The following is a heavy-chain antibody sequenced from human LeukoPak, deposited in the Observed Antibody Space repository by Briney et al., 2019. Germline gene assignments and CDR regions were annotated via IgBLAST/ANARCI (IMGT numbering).Heavy chain of an antibody. D-gene: IGHD3-10*01. V-gene: IGHV3-23*01. CDR1: GFAFSNYA. CDR2: ISGRGVTT. Sequence: GGSLRLSCAAPGFAFSNYAMSWVRQAPGKGLEWVSGISGRGVTTSYADSVRGRFTISRDNSKNTLYLQMNSLRAEDTAVYYCAKDLYGSGSRGSFDHWGQGTMVAVSS. J-gene: IGHJ3*01. CDR3: AKDLYGSGSRGSFDH.